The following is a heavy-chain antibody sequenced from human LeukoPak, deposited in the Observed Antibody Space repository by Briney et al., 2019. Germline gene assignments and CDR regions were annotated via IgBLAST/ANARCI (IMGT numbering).Heavy chain of an antibody. J-gene: IGHJ4*02. Sequence: PGGSLRLSCATSGFNFSNYAMTWVRQAPGKGLEWVSSISGGGGTTYYGDSVKGRVTVPRDSSKNTLHLQMNSLRLEDTAVYYCARGTVWSYPRNLIDWGQGVLVTVSS. CDR1: GFNFSNYA. D-gene: IGHD3-16*02. V-gene: IGHV3-23*01. CDR3: ARGTVWSYPRNLID. CDR2: ISGGGGTT.